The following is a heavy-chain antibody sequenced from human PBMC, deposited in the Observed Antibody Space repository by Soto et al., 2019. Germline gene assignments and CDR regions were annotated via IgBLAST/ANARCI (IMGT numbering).Heavy chain of an antibody. D-gene: IGHD2-15*01. CDR2: ISYAGSNK. J-gene: IGHJ5*02. V-gene: IGHV3-30*18. CDR1: GFTFSSYG. Sequence: QVQLVESGGGVVQPGRSLRLSCAASGFTFSSYGMHWVRQAPGKGLERVAVISYAGSNKYYADSVKGRFTISRDNSKNTLYLQMNSLRAEDTAVYDFAKPVVVAATGNWFDPCGQGTLVTVSS. CDR3: AKPVVVAATGNWFDP.